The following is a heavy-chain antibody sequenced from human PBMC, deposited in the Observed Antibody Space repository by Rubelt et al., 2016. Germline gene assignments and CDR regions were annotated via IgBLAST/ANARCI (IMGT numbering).Heavy chain of an antibody. D-gene: IGHD6-19*01. Sequence: VKPSETLSLTCTVSGGSISSSSYYWGWIRQPPGKGLAWIGSIYYSGSTYYNPSLKSRVTISVDTSKNQFSLKLSSVTAADTAVYYCARVREQWLVRGGNWFDPWGQGTLVTVSS. CDR2: IYYSGST. J-gene: IGHJ5*02. CDR1: GGSISSSSYY. V-gene: IGHV4-39*07. CDR3: ARVREQWLVRGGNWFDP.